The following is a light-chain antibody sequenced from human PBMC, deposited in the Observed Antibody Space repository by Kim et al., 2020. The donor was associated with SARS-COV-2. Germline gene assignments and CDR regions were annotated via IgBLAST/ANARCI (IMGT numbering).Light chain of an antibody. CDR2: AAS. J-gene: IGKJ2*01. V-gene: IGKV1-39*01. CDR1: QSISSY. CDR3: QQSYSTPRT. Sequence: SASVGDRVTITCRASQSISSYLNLYQQKPGKAPKLLIYAASSLQSGVPSRFSGSGSGTDFTLPISSLQPEDFATYYCQQSYSTPRTFGQGTKLEI.